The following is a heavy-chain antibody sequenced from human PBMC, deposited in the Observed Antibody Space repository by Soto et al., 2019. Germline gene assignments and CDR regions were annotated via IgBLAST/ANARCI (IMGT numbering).Heavy chain of an antibody. CDR1: GGTFSSYA. J-gene: IGHJ6*01. D-gene: IGHD1-7*01. V-gene: IGHV1-69*12. CDR3: ASPTTPLYCFSGMDV. Sequence: QVQLVQSGAEVKKPGSSVKVSCKASGGTFSSYAISWARQAPGQGLVWMGGIIPIFGTANYAQKFQGRVTITAEESSRAACLELSRLRPADTASQCCASPTTPLYCFSGMDVCDQGNTVTVSS. CDR2: IIPIFGTA.